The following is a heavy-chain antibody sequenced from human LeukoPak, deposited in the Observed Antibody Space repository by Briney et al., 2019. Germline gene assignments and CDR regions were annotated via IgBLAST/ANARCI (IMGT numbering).Heavy chain of an antibody. J-gene: IGHJ6*03. CDR3: ARDVIYYYYYMDV. V-gene: IGHV3-21*01. CDR1: GFTFSSYS. D-gene: IGHD2/OR15-2a*01. CDR2: ISSSSSYI. Sequence: GGSLRLSCAASGFTFSSYSMNWVRQAPGKGLEWVSSISSSSSYIYYADSVKGRFTISGDNSKNTLYLQMNSLRAEDTAVYYCARDVIYYYYYMDVWGKGTTVTVSS.